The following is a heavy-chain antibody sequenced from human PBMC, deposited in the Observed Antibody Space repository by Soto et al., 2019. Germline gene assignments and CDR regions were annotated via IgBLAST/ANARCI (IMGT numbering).Heavy chain of an antibody. Sequence: ASVKVSCKVSGYTLTELSMHWVRQAPGKGLEWMGVFDPEDGETIYAQKFQGRVTMTEDTSTDTAYMELSSLTSEDTAVYYCATHPRSQLLGNFDCWGQGTLVTVSS. CDR3: ATHPRSQLLGNFDC. V-gene: IGHV1-24*01. D-gene: IGHD1-7*01. J-gene: IGHJ4*02. CDR2: FDPEDGET. CDR1: GYTLTELS.